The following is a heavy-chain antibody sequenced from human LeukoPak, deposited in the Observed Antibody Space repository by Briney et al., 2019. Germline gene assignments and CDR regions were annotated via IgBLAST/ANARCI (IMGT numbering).Heavy chain of an antibody. CDR1: GFTFSGYA. V-gene: IGHV3-23*01. D-gene: IGHD5-12*01. CDR3: AKVRGYSGYGYFDY. Sequence: GGSLRLSCASSGFTFSGYAMSWVRQAPGKGLEWVSVISGSGDSTYYPDPVKGRFTISRGNSKNTLYLQMKSLRVEDTAEYYCAKVRGYSGYGYFDYWGKGTLVTVSS. CDR2: ISGSGDST. J-gene: IGHJ4*02.